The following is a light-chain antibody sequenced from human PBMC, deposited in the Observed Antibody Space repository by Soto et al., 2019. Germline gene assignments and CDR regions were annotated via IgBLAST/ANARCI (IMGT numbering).Light chain of an antibody. CDR3: QQRSNWPPWT. V-gene: IGKV3-11*01. Sequence: EIVLTQSPATLSLSPGERATLSCRASQSVNRYLAWYQHRPGQAPRLLIYDAFNRATGVPARFTGSGSGTDFTLTISSLEPEDSAVYYCQQRSNWPPWTFGQGNKVEIK. CDR2: DAF. CDR1: QSVNRY. J-gene: IGKJ1*01.